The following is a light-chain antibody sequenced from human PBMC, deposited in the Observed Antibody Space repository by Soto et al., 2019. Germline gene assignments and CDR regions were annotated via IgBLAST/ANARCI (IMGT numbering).Light chain of an antibody. J-gene: IGLJ2*01. V-gene: IGLV2-14*01. CDR2: EVD. Sequence: QSVLTQPASVSGSPGQSITISCTGTSSDVGGYNYVSWYQHHPGKAPKLIIYEVDYRPSGVSHRFSGSKSGNTASLTISGLQAEDEADYHCSSYTNSKTVVFGGGTKLTVI. CDR1: SSDVGGYNY. CDR3: SSYTNSKTVV.